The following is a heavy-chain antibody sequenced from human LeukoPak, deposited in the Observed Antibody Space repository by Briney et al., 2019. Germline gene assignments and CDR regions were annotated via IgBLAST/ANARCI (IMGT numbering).Heavy chain of an antibody. J-gene: IGHJ4*02. CDR3: ARVNFQYYDFWSGDRTELHYFDY. CDR2: IIPILGIA. D-gene: IGHD3-3*01. Sequence: GASVKVSCKASGGTFSSYAISWVRQAPGQGLEWMGRIIPILGIANYAQKFQGRVTITADKSTSTAYMELRSLRSDDTAVYYCARVNFQYYDFWSGDRTELHYFDYWGQGTLVTVSS. V-gene: IGHV1-69*04. CDR1: GGTFSSYA.